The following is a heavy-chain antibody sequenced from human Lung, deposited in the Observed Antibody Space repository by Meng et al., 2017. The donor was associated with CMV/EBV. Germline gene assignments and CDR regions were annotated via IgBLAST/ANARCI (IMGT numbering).Heavy chain of an antibody. Sequence: GGSLRLSCAASGFSFSDNYMDWFRQAPGKGLECVGRIRDKAATYSTEYAASVRGRFTISRDDSKNSLYLQMNSLKIEDTAVYYCVKDFLGAGDVWGQGTPVTVSS. CDR2: IRDKAATYST. D-gene: IGHD3-10*01. CDR3: VKDFLGAGDV. V-gene: IGHV3-72*01. CDR1: GFSFSDNY. J-gene: IGHJ4*02.